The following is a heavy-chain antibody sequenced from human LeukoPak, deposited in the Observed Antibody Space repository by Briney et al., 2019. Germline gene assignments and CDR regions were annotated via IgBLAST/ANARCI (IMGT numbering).Heavy chain of an antibody. CDR3: AKVGTYGTTGAIDY. D-gene: IGHD1-1*01. CDR1: GFTFSSYA. V-gene: IGHV3-23*01. Sequence: GGSLRLSCAASGFTFSSYAMSWVRQAPGKGLEWDSTLSGSGGSTYYADSMKARCTISRDNSKNTLYLLLSSLRAEDTAVYYCAKVGTYGTTGAIDYWGQGTLVTVSS. J-gene: IGHJ4*02. CDR2: LSGSGGST.